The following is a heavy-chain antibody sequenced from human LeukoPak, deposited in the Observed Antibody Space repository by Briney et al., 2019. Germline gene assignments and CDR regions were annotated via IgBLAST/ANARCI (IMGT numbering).Heavy chain of an antibody. J-gene: IGHJ4*02. Sequence: PGGSLRLSCAASGFTFSSYSMNWVRQAPGKGLEWVSSISSSSSYIYYADSVKGRFTISRDNSKNTLYLQMNSLRVEDTAVYYCARDVDYDSSGSYYFDYWGQGTLVTVSS. CDR1: GFTFSSYS. D-gene: IGHD3-22*01. CDR3: ARDVDYDSSGSYYFDY. CDR2: ISSSSSYI. V-gene: IGHV3-21*01.